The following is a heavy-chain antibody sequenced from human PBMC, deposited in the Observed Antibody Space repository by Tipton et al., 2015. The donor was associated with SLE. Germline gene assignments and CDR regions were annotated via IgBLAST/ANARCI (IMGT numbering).Heavy chain of an antibody. CDR2: IFYSVNT. J-gene: IGHJ6*03. D-gene: IGHD3-10*01. Sequence: PGLVKPSETLSLTCTVSGGSISSYYWSWIRQTPGKRLEWIGYIFYSVNTNYNSSHKSRVTMSVATPNNQFALELSAVTAADTAVYYCARVTSGSGSYNKGFRIDYYDDYNMDVWGKGTTVTVSS. CDR1: GGSISSYY. V-gene: IGHV4-59*01. CDR3: ARVTSGSGSYNKGFRIDYYDDYNMDV.